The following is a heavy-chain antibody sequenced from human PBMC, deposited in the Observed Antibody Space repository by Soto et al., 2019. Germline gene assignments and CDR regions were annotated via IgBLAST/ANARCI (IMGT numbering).Heavy chain of an antibody. CDR1: GGSISSYY. Sequence: PSETLSLTCTVSGGSISSYYWSWIRQPPGKGLEWIGYIYYSGSTNYNPSLKSRVTISVDTSKNQFSLKLSSVTAADTAVYYCARSLTPIPVAGGYYFDYWGQGTLVTVSS. V-gene: IGHV4-59*01. D-gene: IGHD6-19*01. J-gene: IGHJ4*02. CDR3: ARSLTPIPVAGGYYFDY. CDR2: IYYSGST.